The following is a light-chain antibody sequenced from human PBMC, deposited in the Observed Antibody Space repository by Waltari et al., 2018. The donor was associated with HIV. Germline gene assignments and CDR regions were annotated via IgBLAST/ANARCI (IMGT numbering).Light chain of an antibody. Sequence: QSALTQPASMSGSPGQSITISCTGSSLDIGLYDFVSWYKHLPNTAPQLIIYGVNRRPPGVTSRFSASKSGDVASLTISGLQPEDEADDYCTSHTLTRILLFGGGTRLTVL. CDR2: GVN. CDR3: TSHTLTRILL. J-gene: IGLJ3*02. V-gene: IGLV2-14*01. CDR1: SLDIGLYDF.